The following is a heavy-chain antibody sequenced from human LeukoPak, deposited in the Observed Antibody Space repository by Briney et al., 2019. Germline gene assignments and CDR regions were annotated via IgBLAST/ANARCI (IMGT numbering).Heavy chain of an antibody. CDR2: INPSGGST. J-gene: IGHJ4*02. V-gene: IGHV1-46*01. D-gene: IGHD1-1*01. CDR1: GYTFTSYY. CDR3: AGGLDRGLFDY. Sequence: ASVKVSCKASGYTFTSYYMHWVRQAPGQGLEWMGIINPSGGSTSYAQKFQGGVTMTRGTSTSTVYMELSSLRSEDTAVYYCAGGLDRGLFDYWGQGTLVTVSS.